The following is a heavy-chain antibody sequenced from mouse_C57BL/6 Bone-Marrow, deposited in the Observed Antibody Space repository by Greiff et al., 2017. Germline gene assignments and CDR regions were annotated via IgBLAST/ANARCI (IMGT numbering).Heavy chain of an antibody. CDR2: FYPGSGSI. V-gene: IGHV1-62-2*01. CDR3: ARDERYYDYEGYFDY. J-gene: IGHJ2*01. D-gene: IGHD2-4*01. Sequence: VMLVESGAELVKPGASVKLSCKASGYIFTEYTIHWVKQRSGQGLEWIGWFYPGSGSIKYNERFKDKATLTADKSSNTVYMELSRLTSEDSAVYFGARDERYYDYEGYFDYWGQGATLTVSS. CDR1: GYIFTEYT.